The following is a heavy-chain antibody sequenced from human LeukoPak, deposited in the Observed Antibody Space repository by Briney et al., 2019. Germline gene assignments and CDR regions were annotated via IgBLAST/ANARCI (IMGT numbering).Heavy chain of an antibody. D-gene: IGHD4-11*01. CDR3: ASIYSNYLNY. V-gene: IGHV4-34*01. CDR2: INHSGST. Sequence: SGTLSLTCAVYGGSFSGYYWSWIRQPPGKGLEWIGEINHSGSTNYNPSLKSRVTISVDTSKNQFSLKLSSVTAADTAVYYCASIYSNYLNYWGQGTLVTVSS. J-gene: IGHJ4*02. CDR1: GGSFSGYY.